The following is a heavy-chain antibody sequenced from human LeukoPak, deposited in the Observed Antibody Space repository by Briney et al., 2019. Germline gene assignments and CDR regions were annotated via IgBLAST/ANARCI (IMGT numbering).Heavy chain of an antibody. CDR3: ARPQNLSGSYWGY. J-gene: IGHJ4*02. CDR2: IYYSGST. D-gene: IGHD1-26*01. CDR1: GGSISGYY. V-gene: IGHV4-59*08. Sequence: SETLSLTCTVSGGSISGYYWSWIRQPPGKGLEWIGYIYYSGSTNYNPSLKSRVTMSVDTSKNQFSLKLTSVTAADTAVYYCARPQNLSGSYWGYWGQGTLVTVSS.